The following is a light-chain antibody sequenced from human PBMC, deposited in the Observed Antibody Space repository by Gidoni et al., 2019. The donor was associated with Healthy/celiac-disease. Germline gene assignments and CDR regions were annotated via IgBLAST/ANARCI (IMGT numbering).Light chain of an antibody. CDR2: GAS. CDR1: QSVSSSY. J-gene: IGKJ4*01. CDR3: QQYGNSPNT. Sequence: ENVLTQSPGTLSFSPGESTTLSCRASQSVSSSYLAWYQQKPGQAPRLHIYGASSRATGIPYRFSGSGSGTDFTLTISRLEPEDFAVYYCQQYGNSPNTFXGXTKVEIK. V-gene: IGKV3-20*01.